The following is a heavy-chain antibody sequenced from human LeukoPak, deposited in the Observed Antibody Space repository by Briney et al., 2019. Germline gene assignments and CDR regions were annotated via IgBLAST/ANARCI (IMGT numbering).Heavy chain of an antibody. CDR2: ISYDGSNK. Sequence: GRSLRLSCAASGFTFSSYGMHWVRQAPGKGLEWVAVISYDGSNKYYADSMKGRFTTSRDNSKNTLYLQMNSLRAEDTAVYYCAKECDYYDFWTPAAFDIWGQGTMVTVSS. V-gene: IGHV3-30*18. CDR1: GFTFSSYG. CDR3: AKECDYYDFWTPAAFDI. J-gene: IGHJ3*02. D-gene: IGHD3-3*01.